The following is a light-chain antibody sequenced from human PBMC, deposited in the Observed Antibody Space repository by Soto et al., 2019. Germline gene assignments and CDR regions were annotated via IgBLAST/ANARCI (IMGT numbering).Light chain of an antibody. V-gene: IGLV2-14*01. CDR2: DVS. J-gene: IGLJ2*01. CDR1: SSDVGGYNY. Sequence: QPASVSGSPGQSITISCTGTSSDVGGYNYVSWYQQHPGKVPKLMIYDVSIRPSGVSNRFSGSKSGNTASLTISGLQAEDEADYYCSSYTSSSNYVVFGGGTKLTVL. CDR3: SSYTSSSNYVV.